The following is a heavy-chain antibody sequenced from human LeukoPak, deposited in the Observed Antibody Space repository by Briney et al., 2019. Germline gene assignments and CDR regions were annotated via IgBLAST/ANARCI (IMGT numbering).Heavy chain of an antibody. CDR1: GYTLTELS. J-gene: IGHJ3*02. V-gene: IGHV1-24*01. CDR2: FDPEDGET. Sequence: ASVKVSCKVSGYTLTELSMRWVRQAPGKGLEWMGGFDPEDGETIYAQKFQGRVTMTEDTSTDTAYMELSSLRSEDTAVYYCATFATQNSGSWVRDAFDIWGQGTMVTVSS. CDR3: ATFATQNSGSWVRDAFDI. D-gene: IGHD1-26*01.